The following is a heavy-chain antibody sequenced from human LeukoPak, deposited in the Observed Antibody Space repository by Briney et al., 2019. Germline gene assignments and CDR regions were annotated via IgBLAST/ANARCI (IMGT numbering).Heavy chain of an antibody. D-gene: IGHD3-10*01. CDR1: GFILSSYW. CDR3: ARGSRSYTDFDY. Sequence: GGSLRLSCTASGFILSSYWMHWVRQAPGKGLEWVSYISSRSSTIYYADSVKGRFTISRDNAKNSLYLQMNSLRDEDTAVYYCARGSRSYTDFDYWGQGTLVTVSS. J-gene: IGHJ4*02. V-gene: IGHV3-48*02. CDR2: ISSRSSTI.